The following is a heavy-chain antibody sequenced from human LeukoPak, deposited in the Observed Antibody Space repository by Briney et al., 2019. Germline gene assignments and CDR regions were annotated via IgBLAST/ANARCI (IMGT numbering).Heavy chain of an antibody. CDR1: GGTFSSYA. Sequence: ASVKVSCKASGGTFSSYAISWVRQAPGQGLEWMGGIIPIFGTANYAQKFQGRVTITADESTSTAYMELSSLRSEDTAVYYCARVWRYGSGSSYYFDYWGQGTLVTVSS. J-gene: IGHJ4*02. V-gene: IGHV1-69*13. CDR2: IIPIFGTA. D-gene: IGHD3-10*01. CDR3: ARVWRYGSGSSYYFDY.